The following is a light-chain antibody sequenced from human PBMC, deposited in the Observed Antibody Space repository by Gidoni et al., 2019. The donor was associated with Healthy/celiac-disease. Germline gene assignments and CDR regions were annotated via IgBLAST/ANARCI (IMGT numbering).Light chain of an antibody. J-gene: IGKJ2*01. CDR1: QSVLYSSNNKNY. CDR3: QQYYSTPPT. Sequence: DIVMTQYPDSLAVSLGERATIHCKSSQSVLYSSNNKNYLAWYQQKPGQPPKLLIYWASTRESGVPDRFSGSGSGTDFTLTISSLQAEDVAVYYCQQYYSTPPTFGQGTKLEIK. V-gene: IGKV4-1*01. CDR2: WAS.